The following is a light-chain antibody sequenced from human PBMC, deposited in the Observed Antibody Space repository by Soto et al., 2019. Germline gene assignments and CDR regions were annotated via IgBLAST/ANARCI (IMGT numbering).Light chain of an antibody. CDR3: KQYNSCSWS. Sequence: DIQLTQSPPTLSASVGDRVTITCRASQSISDSLAWYQQKPGKAPKLLIYDASSLESGVQSRFSGSGSGTEFTLTIRSLQPDDFATYYCKQYNSCSWSFGQGTKVDIK. J-gene: IGKJ1*01. CDR2: DAS. CDR1: QSISDS. V-gene: IGKV1-5*01.